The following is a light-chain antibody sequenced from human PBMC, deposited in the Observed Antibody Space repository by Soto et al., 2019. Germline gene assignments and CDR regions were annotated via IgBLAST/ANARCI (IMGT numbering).Light chain of an antibody. CDR3: QQYQNWPPWT. Sequence: EIVMTQSPATLSLSPGERATLSCRASQSVNSNLAWYQQKPGQSPGLLIHGASTRSTGIPARFSGSGSGTEFTLTISSLQSEDFAVYYCQQYQNWPPWTFGQGTKV. CDR1: QSVNSN. CDR2: GAS. V-gene: IGKV3-15*01. J-gene: IGKJ1*01.